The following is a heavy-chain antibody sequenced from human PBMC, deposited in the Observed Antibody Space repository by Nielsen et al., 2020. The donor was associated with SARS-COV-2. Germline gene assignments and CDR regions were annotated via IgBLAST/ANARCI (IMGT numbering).Heavy chain of an antibody. CDR2: ISYDGSNK. J-gene: IGHJ6*02. CDR3: AKDQTLTGYYIYYYYYGMDV. V-gene: IGHV3-30*18. CDR1: GFTFSSYG. Sequence: GGSLRLSCAASGFTFSSYGMHWVRQAPGKGLEWVAVISYDGSNKYYADSVKGRFTISRDNSKNTLYLQMNSLRAEDTAVYYCAKDQTLTGYYIYYYYYGMDVWGQGTTVTVSS. D-gene: IGHD3-9*01.